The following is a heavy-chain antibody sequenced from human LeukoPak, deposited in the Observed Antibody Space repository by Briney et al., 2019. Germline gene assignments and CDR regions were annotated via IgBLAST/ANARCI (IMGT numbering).Heavy chain of an antibody. J-gene: IGHJ5*02. CDR1: GGSISSSNYY. CDR2: IYYGGST. CDR3: AGVRGIISRNWFDP. D-gene: IGHD3-10*01. Sequence: SETLSLTCTVSGGSISSSNYYWGWIRQPPGKGLEWIGTIYYGGSTYYNPSHKSRATISVDTSKNQFSLKLSSVTAADTAVYFCAGVRGIISRNWFDPWGHGTLVTVSS. V-gene: IGHV4-39*01.